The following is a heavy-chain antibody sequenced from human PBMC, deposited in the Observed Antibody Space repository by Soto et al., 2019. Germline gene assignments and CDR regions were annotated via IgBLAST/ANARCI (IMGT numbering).Heavy chain of an antibody. Sequence: GGSLRLSCAASGFTFSSYAMHWVRQAPGKGLEWVAVISYDGSNKYYADSVKGRFTISRDNSKNTLYLQMNSLRAEDTAVYYCARDGYYCSSTSCYLYYYGMDVWGQGTTVTVSS. V-gene: IGHV3-30-3*01. D-gene: IGHD2-2*01. J-gene: IGHJ6*02. CDR2: ISYDGSNK. CDR1: GFTFSSYA. CDR3: ARDGYYCSSTSCYLYYYGMDV.